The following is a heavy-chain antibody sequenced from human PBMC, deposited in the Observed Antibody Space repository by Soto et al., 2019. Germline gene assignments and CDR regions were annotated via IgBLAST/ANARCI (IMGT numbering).Heavy chain of an antibody. CDR1: GFTFGDYA. V-gene: IGHV3-49*03. Sequence: HPGGSLRLSCTASGFTFGDYAMSWFRQAPGKGLEWVGFIRSKAYGGTTEYAASVKGRFTISRDDSKSIAYLQMNSLKTEDTAVYYCTRESGDYDYGDYNAFDIWGQGTMVTVSS. D-gene: IGHD4-17*01. J-gene: IGHJ3*02. CDR2: IRSKAYGGTT. CDR3: TRESGDYDYGDYNAFDI.